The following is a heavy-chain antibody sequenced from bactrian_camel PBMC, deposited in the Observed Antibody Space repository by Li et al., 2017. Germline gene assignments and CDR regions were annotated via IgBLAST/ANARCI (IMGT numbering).Heavy chain of an antibody. CDR3: ARGPRVRSGGYCYLEPAPYNY. V-gene: IGHV3S25*01. CDR2: INSGGGTT. J-gene: IGHJ4*01. D-gene: IGHD1*01. CDR1: GFTFSSYW. Sequence: VQLVESGGGLVQPGGSLRLSCAASGFTFSSYWMYWVRQAPGKGLEWVSTINSGGGTTYYADSVKGRFTISRDNAKNTVYLQMNDLDPEDTAMYYCARGPRVRSGGYCYLEPAPYNYWGQGTQVTVS.